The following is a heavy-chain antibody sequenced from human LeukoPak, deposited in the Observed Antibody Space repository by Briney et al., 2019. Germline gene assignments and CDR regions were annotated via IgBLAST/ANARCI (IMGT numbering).Heavy chain of an antibody. CDR3: AGVVGLTGYSSSWYSGYYYYMDV. V-gene: IGHV1-69*06. J-gene: IGHJ6*03. Sequence: GASVKVSCKASGYTFTNYYMHWVRQAPGQGLEWMGGIIPIFGTTNYAQKFQDRVTITADKSTSTAYMELSSLRSEDTAMYYCAGVVGLTGYSSSWYSGYYYYMDVWGKGTTVTVSS. D-gene: IGHD6-13*01. CDR2: IIPIFGTT. CDR1: GYTFTNYY.